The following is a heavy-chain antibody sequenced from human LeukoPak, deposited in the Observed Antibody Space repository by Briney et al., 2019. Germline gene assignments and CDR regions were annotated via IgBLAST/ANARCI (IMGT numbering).Heavy chain of an antibody. CDR1: GDSVSSDDHY. CDR2: IYKTGTS. Sequence: SETLSLTCTVSGDSVSSDDHYWSWVRQPPGKGLEWIGFIYKTGTSYYNPSLKSRVSMSLYTSKNQFSLKLSSVTAADTAVYYCARGEAHFAYWGQGTLVTVSS. V-gene: IGHV4-30-4*02. CDR3: ARGEAHFAY. J-gene: IGHJ4*02.